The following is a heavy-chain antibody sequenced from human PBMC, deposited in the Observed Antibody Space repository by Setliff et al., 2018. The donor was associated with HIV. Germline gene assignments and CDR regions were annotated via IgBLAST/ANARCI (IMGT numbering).Heavy chain of an antibody. Sequence: GGSLRLSCAASGFTFSTYWRIWVRQAPGKGLEWVAKIKQDGSEEYYVDSVKGRFTISRDNAKNSVYMEMNSLRVEDTPMYYCTKDHLSGWASDCWGRGTLVTVSS. CDR1: GFTFSTYW. CDR2: IKQDGSEE. CDR3: TKDHLSGWASDC. J-gene: IGHJ4*02. V-gene: IGHV3-7*01. D-gene: IGHD6-19*01.